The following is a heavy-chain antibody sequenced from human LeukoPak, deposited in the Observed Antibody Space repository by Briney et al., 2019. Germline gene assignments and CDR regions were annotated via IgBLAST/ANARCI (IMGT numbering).Heavy chain of an antibody. CDR2: ISAYNGNT. Sequence: ASVKVSCKASGYTFSGYYIHWVRQAPGQGLEWMGWISAYNGNTNYAQKLQGRVTMTTDTSTSTAYMELRSLRSDDTAVYYCARSGRANHYYDSSGYHFDYWGQGTLVTVSS. CDR3: ARSGRANHYYDSSGYHFDY. J-gene: IGHJ4*02. D-gene: IGHD3-22*01. V-gene: IGHV1-18*04. CDR1: GYTFSGYY.